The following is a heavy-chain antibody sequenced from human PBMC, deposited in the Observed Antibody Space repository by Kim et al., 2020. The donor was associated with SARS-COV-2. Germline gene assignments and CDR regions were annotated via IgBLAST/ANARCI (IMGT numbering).Heavy chain of an antibody. CDR3: ARSPIRYYGMDV. D-gene: IGHD3-9*01. CDR2: AYNGGE. V-gene: IGHV3-53*01. CDR1: RLSATSDY. Sequence: GGSLRLSCAASRLSATSDYMNWVRHAPGKGLEWVGLAYNGGEEYADSVKGRFTISRDISRNTIFLHLRNLRAEDTAVYYCARSPIRYYGMDVWGQGTTVT. J-gene: IGHJ6*02.